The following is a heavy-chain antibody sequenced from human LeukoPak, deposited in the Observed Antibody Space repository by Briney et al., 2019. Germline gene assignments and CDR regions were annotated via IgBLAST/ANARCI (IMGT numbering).Heavy chain of an antibody. V-gene: IGHV3-48*04. CDR1: GFTFSSYA. Sequence: GGSLRLSCAASGFTFSSYAMSWVRQAPGKGLEWVSYISSSGSTIYYADSVKGRFTISRDNAKNSLYLQMNSLRAEDTAVYYCAKGSGYYRGIFDYWGQGTLVTVSS. J-gene: IGHJ4*02. D-gene: IGHD3-3*01. CDR2: ISSSGSTI. CDR3: AKGSGYYRGIFDY.